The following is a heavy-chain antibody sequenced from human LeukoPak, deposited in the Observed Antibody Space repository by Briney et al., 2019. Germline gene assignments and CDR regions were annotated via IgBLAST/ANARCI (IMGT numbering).Heavy chain of an antibody. CDR2: ISGSGGST. D-gene: IGHD2-15*01. V-gene: IGHV3-23*01. CDR1: GFTFSSYA. Sequence: GGSLRLSCAASGFTFSSYAMSWVRQAPGKGLEWVSAISGSGGSTYYADSVKGRFTISRDNSKNTLYLQMNSLRAEDTAVYYCARAADLRSGGSCYSFDYWGQGTLVTVSS. CDR3: ARAADLRSGGSCYSFDY. J-gene: IGHJ4*02.